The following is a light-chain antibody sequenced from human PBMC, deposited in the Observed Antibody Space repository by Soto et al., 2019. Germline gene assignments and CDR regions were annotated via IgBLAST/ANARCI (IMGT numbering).Light chain of an antibody. CDR1: QSVSSN. CDR2: GAS. V-gene: IGKV3D-15*01. J-gene: IGKJ4*01. CDR3: QQYNNWPPLT. Sequence: EIVMTQSPATPSVSPGERATLSCRASQSVSSNLAWYQQKPGQAPRLLIYGASTRATGIPARFSGSGSGIEFTLTISSLQSEDFAVYYCQQYNNWPPLTFGGGTKVDIK.